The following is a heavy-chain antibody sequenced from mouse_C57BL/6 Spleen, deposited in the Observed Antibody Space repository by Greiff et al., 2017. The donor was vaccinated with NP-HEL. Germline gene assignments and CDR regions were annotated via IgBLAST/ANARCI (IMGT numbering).Heavy chain of an antibody. CDR3: TRSGAQAHYFDY. D-gene: IGHD3-2*02. CDR2: IDPETGGT. V-gene: IGHV1-15*01. CDR1: GYTFTDYE. Sequence: QVQLKESGAELVRPGASVTLSCKASGYTFTDYEMHWVKQTPVHGLEWIGAIDPETGGTAYNQKFKGKAILTADKSSSTAYMELRSLTSEDSAVYYCTRSGAQAHYFDYWGQGTTLTVSS. J-gene: IGHJ2*01.